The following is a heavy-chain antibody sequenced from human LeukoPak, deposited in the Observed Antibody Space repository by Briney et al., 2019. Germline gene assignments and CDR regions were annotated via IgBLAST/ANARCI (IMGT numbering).Heavy chain of an antibody. CDR2: ISGSGGST. D-gene: IGHD1-7*01. V-gene: IGHV3-23*01. CDR1: GGSISSGS. Sequence: ETLSLTCTVSGGSISSGSFYWAWVRQAPGKGLEWVSDISGSGGSTKYADSVKGRFTISRDNSKKTLYLRMNSLRAEDTAVYYCARDRRMRVRGYGITGTTGLDNWGQGTLVTVSS. CDR3: ARDRRMRVRGYGITGTTGLDN. J-gene: IGHJ4*02.